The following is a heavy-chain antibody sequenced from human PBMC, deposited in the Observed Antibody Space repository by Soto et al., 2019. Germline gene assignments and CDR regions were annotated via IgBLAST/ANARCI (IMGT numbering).Heavy chain of an antibody. D-gene: IGHD4-17*01. CDR2: IWYDGSNK. CDR3: ARAHLDDYGEVQ. Sequence: QVQLVESGGGVVQPGRSLRLSCAASGFIFSDYGMHWVRQAPGKGLEWVAVIWYDGSNKYYADSVKGRFTISRDNSKDTLYLQMNSLRAEDTAVYYCARAHLDDYGEVQWGQGTLVTVSS. J-gene: IGHJ4*02. V-gene: IGHV3-33*01. CDR1: GFIFSDYG.